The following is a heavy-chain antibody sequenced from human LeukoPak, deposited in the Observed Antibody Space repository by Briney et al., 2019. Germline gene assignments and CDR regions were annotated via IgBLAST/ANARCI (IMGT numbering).Heavy chain of an antibody. V-gene: IGHV4-30-2*01. Sequence: PSETLSLTCTVSGGSISSGGYYWSWIRQPPGKGLEWIGYIYHSGSTYYNPSLKSRVTISVDRSKNQFSLKLSSVTAADTAVYYCARVGISAWFDPWGQGTLVTVSS. CDR1: GGSISSGGYY. CDR2: IYHSGST. CDR3: ARVGISAWFDP. D-gene: IGHD3-10*01. J-gene: IGHJ5*02.